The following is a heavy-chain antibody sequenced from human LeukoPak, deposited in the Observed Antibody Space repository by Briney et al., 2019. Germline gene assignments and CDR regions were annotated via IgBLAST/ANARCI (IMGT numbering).Heavy chain of an antibody. CDR3: AKGVGTSYHYHMDV. CDR2: ISWNSYDI. Sequence: GRSLRLSCAASGFTFDEYAMHWVRQPPGEGLEWVSGISWNSYDIVYADSVKGRSTISRDNAKNSLYLQMNSLRAEDMALYYCAKGVGTSYHYHMDVWGKGTTVIVSS. CDR1: GFTFDEYA. V-gene: IGHV3-9*03. J-gene: IGHJ6*03. D-gene: IGHD1-26*01.